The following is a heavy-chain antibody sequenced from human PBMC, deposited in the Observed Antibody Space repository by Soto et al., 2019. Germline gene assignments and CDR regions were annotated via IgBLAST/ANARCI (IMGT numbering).Heavy chain of an antibody. Sequence: GGSLRLSCAASGFTFSSYSMNWVRQAPGKGLEWVSYISSSSSTIYYADSVKGRFTISRDNAKNSLYLQMNSLRDEDTAVYYCARDEVAAAGIYYFDYWGQGTLVTVSS. D-gene: IGHD6-13*01. J-gene: IGHJ4*02. V-gene: IGHV3-48*02. CDR1: GFTFSSYS. CDR2: ISSSSSTI. CDR3: ARDEVAAAGIYYFDY.